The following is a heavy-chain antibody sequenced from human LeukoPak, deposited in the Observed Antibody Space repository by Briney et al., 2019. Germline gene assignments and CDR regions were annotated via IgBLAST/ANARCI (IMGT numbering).Heavy chain of an antibody. V-gene: IGHV4-38-2*02. D-gene: IGHD2-2*02. CDR1: GYYISDGYY. J-gene: IGHJ4*02. CDR3: ARDPTGYCSSASCYTAY. Sequence: PSEILSLTCTVSGYYISDGYYWGWIRPPPGKGLEWIGSFYHSGSTYYNPSLKSRVTISVDTSKNQFSLKVSSVTAADTAVYYCARDPTGYCSSASCYTAYWGQGTPVTVSS. CDR2: FYHSGST.